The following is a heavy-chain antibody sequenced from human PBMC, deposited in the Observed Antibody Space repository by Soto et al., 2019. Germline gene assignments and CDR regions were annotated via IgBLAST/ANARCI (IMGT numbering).Heavy chain of an antibody. Sequence: EVQLVESGGDLVQPGRSLRLACAASGFTFANYAMHWVRQAPGKGLEWVSGISWNSGSVLYADSVKGRFTISRDNERNCLYLQMNGVSAEETALYYCANKGSGSGYSFEYWGHGTLVTVSS. V-gene: IGHV3-9*01. CDR3: ANKGSGSGYSFEY. J-gene: IGHJ4*01. CDR2: ISWNSGSV. D-gene: IGHD7-27*01. CDR1: GFTFANYA.